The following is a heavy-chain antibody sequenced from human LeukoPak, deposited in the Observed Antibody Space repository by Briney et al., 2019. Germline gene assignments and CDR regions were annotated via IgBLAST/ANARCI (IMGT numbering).Heavy chain of an antibody. J-gene: IGHJ4*02. CDR1: GFTFSSYA. V-gene: IGHV3-23*01. D-gene: IGHD2-2*02. CDR2: ISGSGGST. CDR3: AKAGGVVPAAIRRAYYFDY. Sequence: GGSLRLSCAASGFTFSSYAMSWVRQAPGKGLEWVSAISGSGGSTYYADSVKGRFTISRDNSKNTLYLQMNSLRAEDTAVYYCAKAGGVVPAAIRRAYYFDYWGQGTLVTVSS.